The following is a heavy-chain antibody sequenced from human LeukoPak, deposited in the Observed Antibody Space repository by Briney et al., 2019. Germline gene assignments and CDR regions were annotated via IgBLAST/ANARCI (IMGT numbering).Heavy chain of an antibody. CDR3: TRSPLLRYFDWLLEPFDY. V-gene: IGHV3-49*04. CDR1: GFTFGDYA. D-gene: IGHD3-9*01. CDR2: IRSKAYGGTT. Sequence: GGSLGLSCTASGFTFGDYAMSWVRQAPGKGLEWVGFIRSKAYGGTTEYAASVKGRFTISRDDSKSIAYLQMNSLKTEDTAVYYCTRSPLLRYFDWLLEPFDYWGQGTLVTVSS. J-gene: IGHJ4*02.